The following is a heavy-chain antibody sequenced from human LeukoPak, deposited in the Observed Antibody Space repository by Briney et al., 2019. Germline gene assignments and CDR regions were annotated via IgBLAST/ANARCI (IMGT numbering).Heavy chain of an antibody. Sequence: GGSLRLSCAASGFTFSSYAMSWVRQAPGKGLEWVSAISGSGGSTYYADSVKGRFTISRDNSKNTLYLQMNSLRAEDTAVYYCAKGIHIVVMTTILFYWGQGTLVTVSS. J-gene: IGHJ4*02. CDR1: GFTFSSYA. CDR3: AKGIHIVVMTTILFY. V-gene: IGHV3-23*01. CDR2: ISGSGGST. D-gene: IGHD2-21*02.